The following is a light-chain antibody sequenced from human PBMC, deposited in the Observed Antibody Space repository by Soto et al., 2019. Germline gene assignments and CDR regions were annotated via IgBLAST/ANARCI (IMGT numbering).Light chain of an antibody. CDR2: EVS. CDR1: SSDVGGYHY. CDR3: SSYAGSNNLV. J-gene: IGLJ2*01. V-gene: IGLV2-8*01. Sequence: QSALTQPPSASGSPGQSVTISCTGTSSDVGGYHYVSWYQQHPGKAPKLMIYEVSKRPSGVPDRFSGSKAGNTASLTVSGLQAEDEADYYCSSYAGSNNLVFGGGTQLTVL.